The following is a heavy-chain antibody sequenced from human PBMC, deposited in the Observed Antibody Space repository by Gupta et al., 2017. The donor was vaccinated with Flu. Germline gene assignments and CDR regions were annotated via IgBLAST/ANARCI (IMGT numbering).Heavy chain of an antibody. CDR2: IGTAGDT. CDR3: ARTPTPDGSGSYEVYFDY. J-gene: IGHJ4*02. D-gene: IGHD3-10*01. V-gene: IGHV3-13*04. CDR1: GFTFSSYD. Sequence: EVQLVESGGGLVQPGGSLRLSCAASGFTFSSYDMHWVRQATGKGLEWVSAIGTAGDTYYPGSVKGRVTISRENAKNSLDRQMNSLRAGETAVYDCARTPTPDGSGSYEVYFDYGGQGTLVTVSS.